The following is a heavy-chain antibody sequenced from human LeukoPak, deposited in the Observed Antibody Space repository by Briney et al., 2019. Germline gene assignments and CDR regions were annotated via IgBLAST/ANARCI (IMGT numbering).Heavy chain of an antibody. CDR3: VREDPRTGHWFFDL. Sequence: PGGSLRLSCAASGFTLSNYWMHWVRQAPGKGLVWASRMNSDGSSRTYADSVKGRFTISRDNAKNTLYLQMNSLRGEDTAVYYCVREDPRTGHWFFDLWGRGTLVTVSS. J-gene: IGHJ2*01. CDR2: MNSDGSSR. CDR1: GFTLSNYW. V-gene: IGHV3-74*01.